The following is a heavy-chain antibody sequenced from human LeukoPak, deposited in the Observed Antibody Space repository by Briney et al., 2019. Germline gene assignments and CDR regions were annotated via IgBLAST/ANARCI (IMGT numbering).Heavy chain of an antibody. CDR3: ALGSGNSWFDP. J-gene: IGHJ5*02. CDR1: GGSISSGDYY. CDR2: IYYSGST. V-gene: IGHV4-30-4*02. D-gene: IGHD3-10*01. Sequence: SETLSLTCTVSGGSISSGDYYWSWIRPPPGKGLEWIGYIYYSGSTYYNPSLKSRVTISVDTSKNQFSLKLSSVTAADTAVYYCALGSGNSWFDPWGQGTLVTVSS.